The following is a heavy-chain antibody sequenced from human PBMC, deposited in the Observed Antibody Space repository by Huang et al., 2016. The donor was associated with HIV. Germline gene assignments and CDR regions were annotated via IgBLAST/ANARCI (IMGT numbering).Heavy chain of an antibody. V-gene: IGHV5-51*01. CDR2: IYPGDSYT. CDR3: ARLIGSPSFYYGLDV. J-gene: IGHJ6*02. CDR1: GYRFRSNW. Sequence: EVQLVQSGAEVKKPGESLKISCKGSGYRFRSNWIGWVRQMPGKGLEWMGIIYPGDSYTRYIPSFQGQVTISADKSINTAYLQWSSLKASDTAMYYCARLIGSPSFYYGLDVWGQGTTVTVSS. D-gene: IGHD3-10*01.